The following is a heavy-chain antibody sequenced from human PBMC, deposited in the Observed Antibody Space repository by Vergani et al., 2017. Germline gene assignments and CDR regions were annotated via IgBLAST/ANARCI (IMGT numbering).Heavy chain of an antibody. J-gene: IGHJ4*02. Sequence: QLQLQESGPGLVKPSETLSLTCTVSGGSISSSSYYWGWIRQPPGKGLEWIGSIYYSGSTYYNPSLKSRVTISVDTSKNQFSLKLGSVTAADTAVYYCAEGGSSGWYVWGQGTLVTVSS. CDR2: IYYSGST. D-gene: IGHD6-19*01. CDR3: AEGGSSGWYV. CDR1: GGSISSSSYY. V-gene: IGHV4-39*01.